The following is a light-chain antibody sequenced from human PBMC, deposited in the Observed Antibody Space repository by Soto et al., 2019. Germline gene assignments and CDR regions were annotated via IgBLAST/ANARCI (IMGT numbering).Light chain of an antibody. Sequence: EIVLTQSPATLSLSPGERATLSCRASQSVSSYLAWYQQKPGQAPRLLIYGASTRATGIPARFSGSGSGTEFTLTISSLQSEDFAIYYCQQYNNWPRITFGQGTRLEI. CDR3: QQYNNWPRIT. V-gene: IGKV3-15*01. CDR1: QSVSSY. CDR2: GAS. J-gene: IGKJ5*01.